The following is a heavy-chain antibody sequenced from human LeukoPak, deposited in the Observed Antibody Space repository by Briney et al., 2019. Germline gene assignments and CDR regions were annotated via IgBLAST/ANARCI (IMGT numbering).Heavy chain of an antibody. Sequence: GRSLRLSCAASGFTFSSYGMHWARQAPGKGLEWVAVIWYDGSNKYYADSVKGRFTISRDNSKNTLYLQMNSLRAEDTAVYYCARDQAESSGFDYWGQGTLVTVSS. D-gene: IGHD6-6*01. J-gene: IGHJ4*02. CDR2: IWYDGSNK. CDR3: ARDQAESSGFDY. CDR1: GFTFSSYG. V-gene: IGHV3-33*01.